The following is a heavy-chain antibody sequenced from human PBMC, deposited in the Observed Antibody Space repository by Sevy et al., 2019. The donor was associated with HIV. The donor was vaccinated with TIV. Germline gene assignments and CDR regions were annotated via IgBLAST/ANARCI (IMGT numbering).Heavy chain of an antibody. CDR3: ARDSGYSPYDYPVNY. D-gene: IGHD5-12*01. CDR1: GFNFRTHA. CDR2: ISYAGDTK. V-gene: IGHV3-30-3*01. Sequence: GGSLRLSCAASGFNFRTHAMHWVRHTPGRGLEWVAVISYAGDTKYNTDSVKGRFTISRDNSKNTLFLQMNSLRPEDTAVYYCARDSGYSPYDYPVNYWGQGTLVTVSS. J-gene: IGHJ4*02.